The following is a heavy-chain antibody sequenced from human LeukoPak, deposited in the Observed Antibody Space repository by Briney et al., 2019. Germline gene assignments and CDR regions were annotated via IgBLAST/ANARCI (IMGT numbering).Heavy chain of an antibody. CDR3: ARESRDAFDI. V-gene: IGHV4-34*01. Sequence: SETLSLTCAIYGGSFSGYYWSWIRQPPGKGLEWIGYIYHSGSTYYNPSLKSRVTISVDRSKNQFSLKLSSVTAADTAVYYCARESRDAFDIWGQGTMVTVSS. J-gene: IGHJ3*02. CDR2: IYHSGST. CDR1: GGSFSGYY.